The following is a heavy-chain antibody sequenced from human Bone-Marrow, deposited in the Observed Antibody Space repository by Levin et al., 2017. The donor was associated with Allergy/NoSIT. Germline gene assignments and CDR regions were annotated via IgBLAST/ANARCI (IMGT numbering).Heavy chain of an antibody. D-gene: IGHD3-16*01. CDR1: GFTFSNNW. Sequence: GGSLRLSCEGAGFTFSNNWMTWVRQAPGKGLEWVANIKLDGSETHYVDSVEGRFTISRDNAKDSVYLQMNSLRDEDTAVYYCARAIHTNYVGNDYWGQGTLVTVSS. J-gene: IGHJ4*02. CDR3: ARAIHTNYVGNDY. V-gene: IGHV3-7*01. CDR2: IKLDGSET.